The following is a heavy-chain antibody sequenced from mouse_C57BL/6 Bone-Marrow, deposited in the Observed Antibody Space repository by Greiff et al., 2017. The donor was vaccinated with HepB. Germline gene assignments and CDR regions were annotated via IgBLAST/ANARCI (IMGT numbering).Heavy chain of an antibody. D-gene: IGHD2-4*01. V-gene: IGHV6-3*01. CDR1: GFTFSNYW. J-gene: IGHJ4*01. CDR2: IRLKSDNYAT. CDR3: TIYDYDCDCYAMDY. Sequence: EVKVEESGGGLVQPGGSMKLSCVASGFTFSNYWMNWVRQSPEKGLEWVAQIRLKSDNYATHYAESVKGRFTISRDDSKSSVYIQMINLRAEDTGIYYCTIYDYDCDCYAMDYWGQGTSVTVSS.